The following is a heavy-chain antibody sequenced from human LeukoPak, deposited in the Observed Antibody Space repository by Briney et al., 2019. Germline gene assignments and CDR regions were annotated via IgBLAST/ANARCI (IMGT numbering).Heavy chain of an antibody. J-gene: IGHJ4*02. Sequence: GGSLRLSCAASGFTVSSNYMSWVRQAPGKGLEWVSVIYSGGSTYYADSVKGRFTISRDNSKNTLYLQMNSLRAEDTAVYYCARGTMNYYDSSGPRGDYWGQGTLVTVSS. CDR2: IYSGGST. CDR1: GFTVSSNY. CDR3: ARGTMNYYDSSGPRGDY. V-gene: IGHV3-66*01. D-gene: IGHD3-22*01.